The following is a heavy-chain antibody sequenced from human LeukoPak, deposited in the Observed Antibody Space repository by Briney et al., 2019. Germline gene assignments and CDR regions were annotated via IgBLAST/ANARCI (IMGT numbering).Heavy chain of an antibody. V-gene: IGHV3-30*18. CDR2: ISYDGINK. CDR1: GFTFSSYG. Sequence: GRSLRLSCAASGFTFSSYGMHWVRQAPGKGLEWVAVISYDGINKFYVDSVKGRFTISKNTLYLQMNSLRTEDTAVYYCAKDWYSYSYCIPEWWGQGTLVTVSS. D-gene: IGHD5-18*01. CDR3: AKDWYSYSYCIPEW. J-gene: IGHJ4*02.